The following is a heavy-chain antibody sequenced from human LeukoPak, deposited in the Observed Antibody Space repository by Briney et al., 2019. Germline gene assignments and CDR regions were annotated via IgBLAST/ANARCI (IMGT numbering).Heavy chain of an antibody. CDR2: IRADGSEE. CDR1: GFTFSNSW. D-gene: IGHD3-16*01. CDR3: ARGGESRAMLHQ. Sequence: GGSLRLSCATSGFTFSNSWMNWVGQAPGKGLEGVANIRADGSEEDCVDSVKGRFTISRDNAKNSLYLQMNSLRVEDTALYYCARGGESRAMLHQWGQGTLVTVSS. J-gene: IGHJ4*02. V-gene: IGHV3-7*04.